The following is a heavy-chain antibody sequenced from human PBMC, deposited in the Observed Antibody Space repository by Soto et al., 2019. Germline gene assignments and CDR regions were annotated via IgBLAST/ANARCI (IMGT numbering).Heavy chain of an antibody. V-gene: IGHV4-34*01. J-gene: IGHJ5*02. D-gene: IGHD3-3*01. CDR2: IDHSGRT. CDR1: GGSFSDYY. Sequence: QVQLQQWGAGLLKPSETLSLTCAVYGGSFSDYYWSWIRQPPEMGLEFIGEIDHSGRTNYSQSLKRRVTISVDTSKNQFSLKLRSVTAAATAVYSLARVEDDFCSNHIHWFAPWGQGTLVPV. CDR3: ARVEDDFCSNHIHWFAP.